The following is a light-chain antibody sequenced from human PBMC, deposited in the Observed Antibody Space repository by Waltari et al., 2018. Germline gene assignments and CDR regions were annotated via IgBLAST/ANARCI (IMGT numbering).Light chain of an antibody. CDR2: EVA. V-gene: IGLV2-23*02. Sequence: QSALTQPASVSGSPGQSITISCTGTSSDVGNYNLFSWYQQPPGKAPNLMIYEVATRPSGVSNRFSGSKSGNTASLTISGLQAEDEADYYCCSYAASSTWVFGGGTKLTVL. J-gene: IGLJ3*02. CDR1: SSDVGNYNL. CDR3: CSYAASSTWV.